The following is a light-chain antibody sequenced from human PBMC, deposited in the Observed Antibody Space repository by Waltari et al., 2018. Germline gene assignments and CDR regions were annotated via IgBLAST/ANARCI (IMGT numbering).Light chain of an antibody. CDR3: QQYYNTPVT. J-gene: IGKJ4*01. V-gene: IGKV4-1*01. Sequence: LGERATINCKSSQSVFYSSINKNYLAWYQQRPGQPPKLLLYWASTRESGVPDRFIGSGSGTDFTLTISRLQAEDVAVYYCQQYYNTPVTFGGGTKVEIQ. CDR1: QSVFYSSINKNY. CDR2: WAS.